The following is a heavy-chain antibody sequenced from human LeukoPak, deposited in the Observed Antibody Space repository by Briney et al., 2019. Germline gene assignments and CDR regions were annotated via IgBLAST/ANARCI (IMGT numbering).Heavy chain of an antibody. CDR2: IIPTFGTA. J-gene: IGHJ2*01. Sequence: SVNVSCKASGGTFSTYAISWVRQAPGQGLEWMGGIIPTFGTANYAQKFQGRVTITADESTTTAYMELSSLRSEDTAVYYCARLYYYDSSGYYWYFDLWGRGSLVTVSS. CDR3: ARLYYYDSSGYYWYFDL. V-gene: IGHV1-69*13. CDR1: GGTFSTYA. D-gene: IGHD3-22*01.